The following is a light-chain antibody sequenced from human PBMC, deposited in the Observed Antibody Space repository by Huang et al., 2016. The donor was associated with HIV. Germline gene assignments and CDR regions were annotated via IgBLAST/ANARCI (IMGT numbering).Light chain of an antibody. Sequence: EVVMTQSPATLSVSPGERATLSCRASQSVSSNLAWYHQKPGQAPRLLIYGASTRATGIPARFSGSGSGTEFTLTISSLQSEDFAVYYCQQYNNWPPVTFGQGTKLEIK. CDR1: QSVSSN. V-gene: IGKV3D-15*01. J-gene: IGKJ2*01. CDR2: GAS. CDR3: QQYNNWPPVT.